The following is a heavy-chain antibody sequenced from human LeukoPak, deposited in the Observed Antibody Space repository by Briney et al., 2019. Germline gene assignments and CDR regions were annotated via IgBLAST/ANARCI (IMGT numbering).Heavy chain of an antibody. Sequence: GGSLRLSCAASGFTFDDYAMHWVRQAPGKGLEWVSGISWNSGSIGYADSVKGRFTISRDNAKNSLYLQMNSLRAEDTALYYCAKASYISSRVYYFDYWGQGTLVTVSS. CDR1: GFTFDDYA. CDR2: ISWNSGSI. J-gene: IGHJ4*02. V-gene: IGHV3-9*01. D-gene: IGHD3-3*02. CDR3: AKASYISSRVYYFDY.